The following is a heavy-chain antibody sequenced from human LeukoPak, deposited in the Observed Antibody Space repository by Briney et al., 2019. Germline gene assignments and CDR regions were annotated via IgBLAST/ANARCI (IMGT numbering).Heavy chain of an antibody. V-gene: IGHV3-53*05. J-gene: IGHJ6*02. CDR1: GFTVDSHY. Sequence: AGGSLRLSCAASGFTVDSHYLSWVRQAPGKGLEWVSTIYTGGNTYYADSVKGRFTISRDNSKNTLYLQMNSLRAEDTAVYYCASQGGLLWFGELSGGMDVWGQGTTVTVSS. CDR2: IYTGGNT. D-gene: IGHD3-10*01. CDR3: ASQGGLLWFGELSGGMDV.